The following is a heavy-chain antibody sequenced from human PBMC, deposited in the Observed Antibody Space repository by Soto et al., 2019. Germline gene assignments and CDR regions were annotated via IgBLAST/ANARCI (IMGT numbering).Heavy chain of an antibody. Sequence: QVQLQESGPGLVRPSETLSLSCTVSGGSDSSGGYYWSWISQHPGKGLEWIGSMDYRGTTYYTPSLKSRLSTSIDTSPHQLSLTLPSVTAADTAVYYCARTWGLRDQVDFWGQGTLVTVSS. V-gene: IGHV4-31*03. CDR3: ARTWGLRDQVDF. D-gene: IGHD2-21*01. J-gene: IGHJ4*02. CDR2: MDYRGTT. CDR1: GGSDSSGGYY.